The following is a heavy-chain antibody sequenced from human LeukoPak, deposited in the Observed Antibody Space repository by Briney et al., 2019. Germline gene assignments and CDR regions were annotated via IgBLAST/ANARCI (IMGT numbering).Heavy chain of an antibody. J-gene: IGHJ4*02. CDR3: ARGRGGYSGYENFDY. V-gene: IGHV5-51*01. CDR1: GYTFSNFW. CDR2: IYPGDSGT. Sequence: GESLKISCKGSGYTFSNFWIGWVRQKPGKGLEFMGVIYPGDSGTAYSPSFQGQVTVSADRSIRTTYLQWTSLEASDSAIYYCARGRGGYSGYENFDYWGQGTMVTVS. D-gene: IGHD5-12*01.